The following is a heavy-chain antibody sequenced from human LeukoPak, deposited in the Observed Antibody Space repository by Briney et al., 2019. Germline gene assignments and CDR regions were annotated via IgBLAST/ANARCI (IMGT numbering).Heavy chain of an antibody. CDR2: ISAYNGNT. V-gene: IGHV1-18*04. Sequence: ASVKVSCKASGYTFTSYGISWVRQAPGQGLEWMGWISAYNGNTNYAQKLQGRVTMTTDTSTSTAYMELRSLRSDDTAVYYCARDSLVSWQQLAEFDYWGQGTLVTVSS. CDR3: ARDSLVSWQQLAEFDY. CDR1: GYTFTSYG. D-gene: IGHD6-13*01. J-gene: IGHJ4*02.